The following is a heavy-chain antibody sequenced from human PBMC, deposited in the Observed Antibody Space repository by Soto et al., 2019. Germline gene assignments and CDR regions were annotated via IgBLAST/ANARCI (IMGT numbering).Heavy chain of an antibody. CDR3: AIELTNTSKPFAS. J-gene: IGHJ5*01. CDR1: GGIVRRGNFY. V-gene: IGHV4-61*01. CDR2: IYYTGDT. Sequence: TYSGSGGIVRRGNFYGCWIRQPAGRGLEWIGYIYYTGDTNYNPSLKSRVTISIDTSRNQFSLKLSSVTAADTAVYFFAIELTNTSKPFASWG. D-gene: IGHD2-2*01.